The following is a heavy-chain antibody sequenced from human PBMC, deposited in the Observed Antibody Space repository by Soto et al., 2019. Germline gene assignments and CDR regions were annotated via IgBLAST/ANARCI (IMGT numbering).Heavy chain of an antibody. V-gene: IGHV1-2*02. Sequence: ASVKVSCKASGYTFTGYYMHWVLQAPGQGLEWMGWINPNSGGTNYAQKFQGRVTMTRDTSISTAYMELSRLRSDDTAVYYCARVVVAATLSYHYYGMDVWGQGTTVTVSS. CDR2: INPNSGGT. CDR1: GYTFTGYY. D-gene: IGHD2-15*01. CDR3: ARVVVAATLSYHYYGMDV. J-gene: IGHJ6*02.